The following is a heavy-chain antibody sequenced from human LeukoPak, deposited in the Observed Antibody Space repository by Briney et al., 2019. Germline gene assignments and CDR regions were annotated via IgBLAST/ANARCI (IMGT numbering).Heavy chain of an antibody. J-gene: IGHJ6*03. CDR3: ARDATTAIGTVYMDV. D-gene: IGHD1-1*01. CDR2: ISYDGSNK. Sequence: PGGSLRLSCAASGFTFSSYGMHWVRQAPGKGLEWVAVISYDGSNKYYADSVKGRFTISRDNSKNSLYLEMNSLRVKDTAIYYCARDATTAIGTVYMDVWGKGTAVTISS. V-gene: IGHV3-30*03. CDR1: GFTFSSYG.